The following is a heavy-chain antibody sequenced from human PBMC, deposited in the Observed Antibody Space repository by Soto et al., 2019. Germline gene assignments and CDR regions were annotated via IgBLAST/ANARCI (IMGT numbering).Heavy chain of an antibody. CDR2: IYHSGTT. J-gene: IGHJ5*02. D-gene: IGHD6-13*01. V-gene: IGHV4-31*03. Sequence: QVQLHEWGAGQVEPSQTLSLTCTVSSGSISGGGYYWSWIRRHPGKGLEWIGYIYHSGTTYYNPSLKSRLTISVDTSKTQFSLKLSSVTAADTAVYYCARAWTATAGWANWFDLWGQGTLVTVSS. CDR3: ARAWTATAGWANWFDL. CDR1: SGSISGGGYY.